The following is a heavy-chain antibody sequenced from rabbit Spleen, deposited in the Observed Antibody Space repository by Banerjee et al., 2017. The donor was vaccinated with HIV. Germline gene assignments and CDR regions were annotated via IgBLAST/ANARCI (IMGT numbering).Heavy chain of an antibody. CDR1: GFSFSSTYW. CDR2: MDAGSSGST. CDR3: ARDGANGWNFNL. D-gene: IGHD6-1*01. Sequence: QEQLVESGGGLVQPEGSLTLTCTASGFSFSSTYWICWVRQAPGKGLEWIACMDAGSSGSTYYASWAKGRFTISKTSSTTVTLQMTSLTAADTATYFCARDGANGWNFNLWGPGTLVTVS. J-gene: IGHJ4*01. V-gene: IGHV1S45*01.